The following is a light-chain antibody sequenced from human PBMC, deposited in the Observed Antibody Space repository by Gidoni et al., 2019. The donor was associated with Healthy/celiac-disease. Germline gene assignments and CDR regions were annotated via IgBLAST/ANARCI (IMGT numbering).Light chain of an antibody. CDR2: AAS. CDR3: QQYYSYPGT. V-gene: IGKV1-8*01. J-gene: IGKJ3*01. Sequence: AIRITQSPSSLSASTGDRVTITCRASQGISSYLAWNQQKPGKAPKLLIYAASTLQSGVPSRFSVSGSGTDFTLTISCLQSEDFATYYCQQYYSYPGTFGPGTKVDIK. CDR1: QGISSY.